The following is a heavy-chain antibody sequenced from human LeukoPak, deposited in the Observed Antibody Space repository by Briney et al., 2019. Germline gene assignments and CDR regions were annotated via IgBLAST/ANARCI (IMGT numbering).Heavy chain of an antibody. D-gene: IGHD6-13*01. CDR2: IYYSGST. CDR1: GGSISSSSYY. Sequence: SETLSLTCTVSGGSISSSSYYWGWFRQPPGNGLEWIGSIYYSGSTYYNPSLKSRVSISVDTSKNQFSLKLSSVTAADTAVYYCARGRGYSSQGIYYYYYYMDVWGKGTTVTVSS. V-gene: IGHV4-39*07. J-gene: IGHJ6*03. CDR3: ARGRGYSSQGIYYYYYYMDV.